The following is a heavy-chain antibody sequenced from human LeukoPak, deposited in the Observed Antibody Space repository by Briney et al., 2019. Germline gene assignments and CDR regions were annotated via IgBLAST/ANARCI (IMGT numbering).Heavy chain of an antibody. CDR2: ISYSGNTI. CDR3: ARHPERAAAGAWFDP. Sequence: GGSLRLSCAASGFTFSDYYMSWVRQAPGKGLEGLSRISYSGNTINYLDSVRGRFSVSRDNSKNSLYLQMNSLGVEDTAVYYCARHPERAAAGAWFDPWGQGTLVTVSS. CDR1: GFTFSDYY. V-gene: IGHV3-11*04. J-gene: IGHJ5*02. D-gene: IGHD6-13*01.